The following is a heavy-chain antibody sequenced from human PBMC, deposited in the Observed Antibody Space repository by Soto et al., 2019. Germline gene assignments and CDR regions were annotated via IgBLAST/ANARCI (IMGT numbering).Heavy chain of an antibody. D-gene: IGHD6-13*01. CDR3: AKISPGGDSFDM. CDR2: INADGGST. J-gene: IGHJ3*02. CDR1: KFRFNIYA. V-gene: IGHV3-23*01. Sequence: EVQLLESGGGLVQPGWSLRLSCAASKFRFNIYAMSWVRQPPGKGLEWVSGINADGGSTYYRDSVKGRFIISRDNSKNPLYLQMNSLRGEDTALYYCAKISPGGDSFDMWGQGTMVTVSS.